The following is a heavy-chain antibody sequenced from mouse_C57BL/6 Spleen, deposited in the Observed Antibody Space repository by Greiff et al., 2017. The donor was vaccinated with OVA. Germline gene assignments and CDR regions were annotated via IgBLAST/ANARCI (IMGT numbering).Heavy chain of an antibody. CDR1: GYSITSGYY. D-gene: IGHD2-3*01. J-gene: IGHJ3*01. CDR3: ARGGYDGYWFAY. Sequence: VQLQQSGPGLVKPSQSLSLTCSVTGYSITSGYYWNWIRQFPGNKLEWMGYISYDGSNNYNPSLKNRISITRDPSKNQFFLKLNSVTTEDTATYYCARGGYDGYWFAYWGQGTLVTVSA. V-gene: IGHV3-6*01. CDR2: ISYDGSN.